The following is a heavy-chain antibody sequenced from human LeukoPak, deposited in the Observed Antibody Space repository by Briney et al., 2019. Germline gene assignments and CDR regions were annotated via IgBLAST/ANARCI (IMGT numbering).Heavy chain of an antibody. V-gene: IGHV3-33*01. D-gene: IGHD6-13*01. Sequence: GGSLRLSCAASGFTFSSYGMHWVRQAPGKGLEWVALIWYDGRRQLYANSVKGRFTISRDDSSNTLFLQMNGLRAEDTADYYCARLGSSWSSDYWGQGTLVTVSS. J-gene: IGHJ4*02. CDR2: IWYDGRRQ. CDR1: GFTFSSYG. CDR3: ARLGSSWSSDY.